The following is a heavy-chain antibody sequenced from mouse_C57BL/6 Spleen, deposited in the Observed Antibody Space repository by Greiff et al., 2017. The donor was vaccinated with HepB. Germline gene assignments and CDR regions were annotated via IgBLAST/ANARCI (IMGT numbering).Heavy chain of an antibody. CDR1: VFSITSCYL. CDR3: ARVFYYGSSYRYFDV. J-gene: IGHJ1*03. CDR2: ISYDGSK. D-gene: IGHD1-1*01. V-gene: IGHV3-6*01. Sequence: EVQVVESGPGLVKPSQSLSLTCSVTVFSITSCYLWNCLPDSPGNKLEWMGYISYDGSKHYNPSLKNRISITRDTSKNQFFLKLNSVTTEDTATYYCARVFYYGSSYRYFDVWGTGTTVTVSS.